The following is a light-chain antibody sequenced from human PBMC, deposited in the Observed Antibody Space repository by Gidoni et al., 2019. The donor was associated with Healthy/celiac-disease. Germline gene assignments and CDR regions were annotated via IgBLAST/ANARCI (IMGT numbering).Light chain of an antibody. CDR3: QQYYSTPF. CDR1: QSVLYSSDNKNY. Sequence: DIVLTQSPATLTVSLGERATINCKSSQSVLYSSDNKNYLTWSQQQPGQPPKLLIYWASTLESGVPDRFSGSGSGTDFTLTISSLQAEDVAVYCCQQYYSTPFFGPGTKVDIK. CDR2: WAS. J-gene: IGKJ3*01. V-gene: IGKV4-1*01.